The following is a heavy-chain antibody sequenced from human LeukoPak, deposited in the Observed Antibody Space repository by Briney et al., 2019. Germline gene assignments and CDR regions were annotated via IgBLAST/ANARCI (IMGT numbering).Heavy chain of an antibody. CDR3: TRGFXGSXSGDTCYYFDY. CDR1: GXXFGXDA. CDR2: IKGKTYGGTT. Sequence: PGGSLRLSCTAXGXXFGXDAXXWVXXAPXXGLEWVAFIKGKTYGGTTEYAASVXXRFTVSRDDSKSXAYLQMNSLKIEDTAKYYCTRGFXGSXSGDTCYYFDYWGQGTLVTVSS. D-gene: IGHD2-15*01. V-gene: IGHV3-49*04. J-gene: IGHJ4*02.